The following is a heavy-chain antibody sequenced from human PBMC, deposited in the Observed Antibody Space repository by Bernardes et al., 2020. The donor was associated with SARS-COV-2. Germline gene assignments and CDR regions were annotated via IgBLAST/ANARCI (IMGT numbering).Heavy chain of an antibody. CDR2: INHSGSA. J-gene: IGHJ4*02. V-gene: IGHV4-34*01. D-gene: IGHD3-10*01. CDR1: GGSFSGYY. CDR3: ARYGSFYGSGSYYA. Sequence: SETLSLTCAVYGGSFSGYYWSWIRQPPGKGLEWIGEINHSGSANYNPSLKSRVTISVDTSKNQFSLKLSSVTAADTAVYYCARYGSFYGSGSYYAWGQGTLVTVSS.